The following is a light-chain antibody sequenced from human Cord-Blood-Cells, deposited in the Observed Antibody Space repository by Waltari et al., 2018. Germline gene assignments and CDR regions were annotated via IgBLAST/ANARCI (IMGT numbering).Light chain of an antibody. J-gene: IGKJ4*01. V-gene: IGKV1-33*01. CDR2: GAS. CDR3: QQYDNLT. Sequence: DIQMTQSPSSLSASVGDRVTITCQASQDISNYLNWYQQQPGKAPKLLIYGASNLETGVPSSFSGSGSGTDFTFTISSLQPEDIATYYCQQYDNLTFGGGTKVEIK. CDR1: QDISNY.